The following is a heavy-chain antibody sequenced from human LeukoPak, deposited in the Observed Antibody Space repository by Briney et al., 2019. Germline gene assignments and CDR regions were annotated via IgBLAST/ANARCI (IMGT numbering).Heavy chain of an antibody. V-gene: IGHV4-59*01. CDR3: ARETTNYLDYWYFDL. J-gene: IGHJ2*01. CDR1: GGSISSYY. Sequence: PSETLSHTCTVSGGSISSYYWSWIRQPPGKGLEWIGYIYYSGSTNYNPSLKSRVTISVDTSKNQFSLKLSSVTAADTAVYYCARETTNYLDYWYFDLWGRGTLVTVSS. CDR2: IYYSGST. D-gene: IGHD4-11*01.